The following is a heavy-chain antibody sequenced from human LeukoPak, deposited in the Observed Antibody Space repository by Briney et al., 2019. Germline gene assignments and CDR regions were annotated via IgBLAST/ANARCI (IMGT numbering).Heavy chain of an antibody. CDR3: AKGGYYDSSGYYIGVDY. D-gene: IGHD3-22*01. V-gene: IGHV3-23*01. Sequence: GGSLRLSCAASGFTFSSYAMSWVRQAPGKGLEWVSAISGSGGSTYYADSVKGRFTISRDNSKNTLYLQMNSLRAEDTAVYYCAKGGYYDSSGYYIGVDYWGQGTLVTVSS. CDR2: ISGSGGST. J-gene: IGHJ4*02. CDR1: GFTFSSYA.